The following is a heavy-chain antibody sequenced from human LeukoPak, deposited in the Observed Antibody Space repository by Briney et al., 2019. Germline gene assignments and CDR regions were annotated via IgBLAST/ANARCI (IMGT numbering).Heavy chain of an antibody. CDR2: ISSGSKYI. CDR1: GFTFSTYS. D-gene: IGHD2/OR15-2a*01. Sequence: KAGGSLRLSCAASGFTFSTYSMNWVRQSPGKGLEWVSSISSGSKYIYYADSVKGRSTSSRDNAKNSLYLQMNSLRAEDTAVYYCARVSDYYFYMDVWGKGTTVTVSS. V-gene: IGHV3-21*01. CDR3: ARVSDYYFYMDV. J-gene: IGHJ6*03.